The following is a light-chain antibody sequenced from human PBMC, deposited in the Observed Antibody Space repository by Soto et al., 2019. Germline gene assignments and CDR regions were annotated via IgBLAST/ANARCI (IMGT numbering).Light chain of an antibody. CDR3: QQSLTVPYT. V-gene: IGKV1-39*01. CDR2: ATS. Sequence: DIQMTQSPSSLSTSVGDRVTITCRASQTIGSQLNWYQQKPGKAPKLVIYATSTLESGVPATFSGSGSGTDFTLTISSLQSEDLATYYCQQSLTVPYTFGQGTKLEIK. J-gene: IGKJ2*01. CDR1: QTIGSQ.